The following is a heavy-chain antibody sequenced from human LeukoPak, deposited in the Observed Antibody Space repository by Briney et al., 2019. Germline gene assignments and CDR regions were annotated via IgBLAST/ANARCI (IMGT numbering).Heavy chain of an antibody. CDR3: VKGGGNVRRYFEY. CDR1: GFTFSSYA. D-gene: IGHD4-23*01. V-gene: IGHV3-23*01. Sequence: GGSLRLSCAASGFTFSSYAMSWVRQAPGKGLEWVSAISGSGGSTYYADSVKGRLTISRDSSKNTLYLQMNSLRAEDTAVYYCVKGGGNVRRYFEYWGQGTLVTVSS. J-gene: IGHJ4*02. CDR2: ISGSGGST.